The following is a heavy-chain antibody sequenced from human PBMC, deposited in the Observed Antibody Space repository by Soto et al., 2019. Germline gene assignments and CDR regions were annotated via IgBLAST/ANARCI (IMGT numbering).Heavy chain of an antibody. D-gene: IGHD1-7*01. Sequence: SETLSLTCTVSGGSIGSSSDYWGWIRQPPGKGREWIGSIYYSGSTYYTPSLKSRVTISVDTSKNQFSLKLSSVTAADTAVYYCARHSRYNWNYGRAYYYYYYMDVWGKGTTVTVSS. V-gene: IGHV4-39*01. CDR1: GGSIGSSSDY. J-gene: IGHJ6*03. CDR2: IYYSGST. CDR3: ARHSRYNWNYGRAYYYYYYMDV.